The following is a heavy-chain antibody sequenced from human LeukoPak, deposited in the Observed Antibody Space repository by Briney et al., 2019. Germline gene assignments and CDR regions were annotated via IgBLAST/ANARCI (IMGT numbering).Heavy chain of an antibody. D-gene: IGHD3-10*01. Sequence: PGGSLRLSCAASGFTFSRYAMSWVRQAPGKGLEWVSAVSGSGGSTYYADSVKGLFTISRDNSKNTLYLQMNSLRAEDTAVYYCAKRVIRGVNHDALDLWGQGTMVTVSS. J-gene: IGHJ3*01. V-gene: IGHV3-23*01. CDR2: VSGSGGST. CDR1: GFTFSRYA. CDR3: AKRVIRGVNHDALDL.